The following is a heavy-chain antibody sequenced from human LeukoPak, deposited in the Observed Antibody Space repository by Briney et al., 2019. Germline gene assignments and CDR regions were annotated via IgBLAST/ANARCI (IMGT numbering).Heavy chain of an antibody. CDR3: ARVHRYYGSGSYFYGMDV. J-gene: IGHJ6*02. CDR2: ISSSGSTI. CDR1: GFTFSDYY. V-gene: IGHV3-11*01. Sequence: PGGSLRLSCAASGFTFSDYYMSWIRQAPGKGLEWVSYISSSGSTIYYADSVKGRLTISGDNAKNSLYLQMNSLRAEDTAVYYCARVHRYYGSGSYFYGMDVWGQGTTVTVSS. D-gene: IGHD3-10*01.